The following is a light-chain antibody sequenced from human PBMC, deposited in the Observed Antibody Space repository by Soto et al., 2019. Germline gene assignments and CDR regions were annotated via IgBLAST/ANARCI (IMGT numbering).Light chain of an antibody. V-gene: IGKV3-20*01. CDR3: QQYGGSSNT. Sequence: IVLTQSPGTLSLSPGERASLSCRASQSVTATYLAWYQQKPGQAPRLLIYGASTRATGIPDRFSGSGSGADFTLTISRLEPDDFAVYYCQQYGGSSNTFGQGTKLEIK. CDR2: GAS. J-gene: IGKJ2*01. CDR1: QSVTATY.